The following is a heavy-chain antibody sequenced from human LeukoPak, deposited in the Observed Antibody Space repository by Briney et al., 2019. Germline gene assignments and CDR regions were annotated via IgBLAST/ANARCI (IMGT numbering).Heavy chain of an antibody. V-gene: IGHV1-18*01. J-gene: IGHJ4*02. D-gene: IGHD6-19*01. CDR2: TSAYNGNT. Sequence: ASVKVSCKASGYTFTSYGISWVRQAPGQGLEWMGWTSAYNGNTNYAQKLQGRVTMTTDTSTSTAYMELRSLRSDDTAVYYCARDRKHSSGCYAYPEFDYWGQGTLVTVSS. CDR1: GYTFTSYG. CDR3: ARDRKHSSGCYAYPEFDY.